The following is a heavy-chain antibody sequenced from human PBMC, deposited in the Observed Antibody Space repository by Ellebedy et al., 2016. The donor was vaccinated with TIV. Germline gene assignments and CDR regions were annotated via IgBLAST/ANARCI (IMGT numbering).Heavy chain of an antibody. Sequence: PGGSLRLSCAASGFSLTGYDLHWVRRAAGKGLGWGSASDSAGDTYYPDSVRGRFTISRESAKNYFYLQMNSLQAGDTAVYYCARGGPGGDNWFFGLWGRGTLVTVSS. CDR1: GFSLTGYD. V-gene: IGHV3-13*01. J-gene: IGHJ2*01. CDR2: SDSAGDT. D-gene: IGHD3-10*01. CDR3: ARGGPGGDNWFFGL.